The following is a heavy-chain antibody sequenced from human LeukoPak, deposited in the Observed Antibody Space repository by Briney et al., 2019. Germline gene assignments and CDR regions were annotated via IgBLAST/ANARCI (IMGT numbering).Heavy chain of an antibody. J-gene: IGHJ3*01. CDR2: ISADDKA. Sequence: GGSLRLSCAATGFTFTTYAITSVRQAPGKGLEWVSGISADDKAYYADSVKGRFTISRDNSKNTVSLQMSSLRAEDTALYYCGKDLALAGTGGGFDVWGQGTRVAVSS. D-gene: IGHD6-19*01. CDR1: GFTFTTYA. CDR3: GKDLALAGTGGGFDV. V-gene: IGHV3-23*01.